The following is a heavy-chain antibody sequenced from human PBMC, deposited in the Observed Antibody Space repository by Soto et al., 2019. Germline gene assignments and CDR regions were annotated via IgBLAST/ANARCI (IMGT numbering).Heavy chain of an antibody. J-gene: IGHJ4*02. V-gene: IGHV4-31*03. CDR2: ISSSGIT. D-gene: IGHD3-10*01. CDR1: GASISSGGYF. Sequence: TLSLTCIVSGASISSGGYFWSWIRQHPVKGLEWIGYISSSGITDYNPSLKSRVTISVDTSKSQFSLRLSSVTAADTAVYYCARDSLYGSGSYSYFNYWGQGALVTVSS. CDR3: ARDSLYGSGSYSYFNY.